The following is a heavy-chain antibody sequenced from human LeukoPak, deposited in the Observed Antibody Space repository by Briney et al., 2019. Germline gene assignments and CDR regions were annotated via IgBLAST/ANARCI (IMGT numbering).Heavy chain of an antibody. J-gene: IGHJ4*02. CDR2: INSDGSST. CDR1: GFTFSSYW. Sequence: PGGSLRLSCAASGFTFSSYWMHWVRQAPGKGLVWVSRINSDGSSTSYADSVKGRFTISRDNAKNTLYLQMNSLRAEDTAVYYCAKGSRSGGSYYFDYWGQGTLVTVSS. CDR3: AKGSRSGGSYYFDY. V-gene: IGHV3-74*01. D-gene: IGHD2-15*01.